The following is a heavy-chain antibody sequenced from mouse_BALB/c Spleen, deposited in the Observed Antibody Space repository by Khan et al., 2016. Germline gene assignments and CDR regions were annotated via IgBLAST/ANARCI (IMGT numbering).Heavy chain of an antibody. CDR2: IYPGSDNT. J-gene: IGHJ2*01. V-gene: IGHV1-76*01. D-gene: IGHD2-1*01. CDR1: GYTFTDYY. Sequence: QVQLQQSGAELARPGASVKLSCKASGYTFTDYYINWVKQRTGQGLEWIGEIYPGSDNTYYNERFKGKATLTADTSSSTAYMPLSSLTSEDSAVSFCARGGGNSDYWGQGTTLTVSS. CDR3: ARGGGNSDY.